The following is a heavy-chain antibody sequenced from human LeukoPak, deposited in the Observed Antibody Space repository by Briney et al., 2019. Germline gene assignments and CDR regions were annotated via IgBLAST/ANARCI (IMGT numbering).Heavy chain of an antibody. V-gene: IGHV5-51*01. Sequence: GESLKISCRGSGYSFTSYWIGWVRQMPGKGLEWMGIIHSADSNTKYSPSFQGQVTISADKSISTAYLQWSGLKASDTAMYYCAGARHGDYRWDYWGQGTLVTVSS. D-gene: IGHD4-17*01. CDR2: IHSADSNT. J-gene: IGHJ4*02. CDR3: AGARHGDYRWDY. CDR1: GYSFTSYW.